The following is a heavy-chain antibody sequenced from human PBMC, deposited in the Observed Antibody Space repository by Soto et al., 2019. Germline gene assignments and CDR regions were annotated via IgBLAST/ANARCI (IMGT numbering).Heavy chain of an antibody. CDR1: GFSFDEYA. Sequence: DVQLVESGGTLVQPGRSLRLSCAASGFSFDEYAMHWVRQVPGKGLEWVSGVSWNSGTVGYGDSVKGRFTISRDTDKNSLYLQMNSLRAEDTAMYYCAKGFCSSAKCYTYSYMDVWGKGTAVTVSS. V-gene: IGHV3-9*01. CDR3: AKGFCSSAKCYTYSYMDV. J-gene: IGHJ6*03. CDR2: VSWNSGTV. D-gene: IGHD2-2*01.